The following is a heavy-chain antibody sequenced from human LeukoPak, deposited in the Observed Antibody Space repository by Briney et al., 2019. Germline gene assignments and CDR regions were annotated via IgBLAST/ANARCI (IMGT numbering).Heavy chain of an antibody. CDR3: AKELEDRGIAAAGTAFDI. Sequence: PGGSLRLSCAASGFTFSDYYMSWIRQAPGKGLEWVSYISSSGSTIYYADSVKGRFTISRDNSKNTLYLQMNSLRAEDTAVYYCAKELEDRGIAAAGTAFDIWGQGTMVTVSS. J-gene: IGHJ3*02. V-gene: IGHV3-11*01. D-gene: IGHD6-13*01. CDR2: ISSSGSTI. CDR1: GFTFSDYY.